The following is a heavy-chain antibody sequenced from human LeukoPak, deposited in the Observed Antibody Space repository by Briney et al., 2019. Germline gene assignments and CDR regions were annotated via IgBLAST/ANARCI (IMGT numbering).Heavy chain of an antibody. CDR2: IYYSGST. D-gene: IGHD4-23*01. CDR3: ARRIVVTRGFDY. J-gene: IGHJ4*02. CDR1: GGSISSSSYY. Sequence: PSETLSLTCTVSGGSISSSSYYWRWIRQPPGKGLEWIGSIYYSGSTYYNPSLKSRVTISVDTSKNQFSLKLSSVTAADTAVYYCARRIVVTRGFDYWGQGTLVTVSS. V-gene: IGHV4-39*01.